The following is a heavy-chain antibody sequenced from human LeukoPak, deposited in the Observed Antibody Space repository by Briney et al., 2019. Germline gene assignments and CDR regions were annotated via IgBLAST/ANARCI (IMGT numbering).Heavy chain of an antibody. CDR3: ARLYGSERNI. Sequence: GGSLRLSCAASGFTFSSYGMHWVRQAPGKGLEWVAIISYDGSNKYYADSVKGRFTISRDNSKNTLYLQMNSLRAEDTAVYYCARLYGSERNIWGQGTMVTVSS. J-gene: IGHJ3*02. V-gene: IGHV3-30*03. CDR1: GFTFSSYG. CDR2: ISYDGSNK. D-gene: IGHD3-10*01.